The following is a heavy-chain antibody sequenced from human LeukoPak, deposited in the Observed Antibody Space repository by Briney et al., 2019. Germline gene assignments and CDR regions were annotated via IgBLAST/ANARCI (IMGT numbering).Heavy chain of an antibody. Sequence: SETLSLTCTVSGDSITSHYWSWLRQPPGKGLEWIGYISDSGSTYYMASLKSRVTVSADTSKNQFSLKLRSVTAADTALYNCAGLLLRPWAFDIWGQGAMVTVFS. CDR2: ISDSGST. J-gene: IGHJ3*02. CDR3: AGLLLRPWAFDI. V-gene: IGHV4-4*09. D-gene: IGHD1-26*01. CDR1: GDSITSHY.